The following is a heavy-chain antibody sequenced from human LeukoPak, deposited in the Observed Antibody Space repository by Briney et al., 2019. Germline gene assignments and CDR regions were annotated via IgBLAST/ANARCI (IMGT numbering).Heavy chain of an antibody. J-gene: IGHJ4*02. CDR1: RFTFNTYA. Sequence: AGGSLRLSCVASRFTFNTYAVNWVRQAPGKGLEWVSAISGNGDITYYADSVRGRFTISRDNSKNTLYLQMNSLRAEDTAVYYCARVKRDCSGGSCYSYDYWGQGTLVTVSS. V-gene: IGHV3-23*01. CDR2: ISGNGDIT. D-gene: IGHD2-15*01. CDR3: ARVKRDCSGGSCYSYDY.